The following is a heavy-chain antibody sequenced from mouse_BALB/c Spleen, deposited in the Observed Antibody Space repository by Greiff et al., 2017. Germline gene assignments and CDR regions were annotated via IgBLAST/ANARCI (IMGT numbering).Heavy chain of an antibody. CDR1: GFTFSSYT. D-gene: IGHD2-1*01. J-gene: IGHJ2*01. CDR2: ISNGGGST. V-gene: IGHV5-12-2*01. Sequence: EVKLVESGGGLVQPGGSLKLSCAASGFTFSSYTMSWVRQTPEKRLEWVAYISNGGGSTYYPDTVKGRFTISRDNAKNTLYLQMSSLKSEDTAMYYCARRAGYGNYDDWGEGTTLTVSS. CDR3: ARRAGYGNYDD.